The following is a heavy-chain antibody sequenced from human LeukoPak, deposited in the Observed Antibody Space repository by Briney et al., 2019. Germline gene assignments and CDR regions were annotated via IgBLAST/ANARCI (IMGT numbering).Heavy chain of an antibody. D-gene: IGHD2-2*01. Sequence: TLSXTXTVSGYSXTSAYYWGWIRQPPGQGLEWIGSFFLKGSTYYNPSLKSRVTISVDTSKNQFSLTLSSVTAADTAVYYCARVARCTSCFDVDYWGQGALVTVSS. CDR2: FFLKGST. CDR1: GYSXTSAYY. CDR3: ARVARCTSCFDVDY. V-gene: IGHV4-38-2*02. J-gene: IGHJ4*02.